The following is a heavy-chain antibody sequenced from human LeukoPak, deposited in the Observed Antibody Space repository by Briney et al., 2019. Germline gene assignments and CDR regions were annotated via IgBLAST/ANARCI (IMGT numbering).Heavy chain of an antibody. CDR3: ARGDIVVVPAAISRFDP. CDR2: ISSSGSTI. Sequence: RSGGSLRLSCAASGFTFSDYYMSWIRQAPGKGLEWVSYISSSGSTIYYADSVKGRFTISRDNAKNSLYLQMSSLRAEDTAVYYCARGDIVVVPAAISRFDPWGQGTLVTVSS. J-gene: IGHJ5*02. V-gene: IGHV3-11*01. CDR1: GFTFSDYY. D-gene: IGHD2-2*02.